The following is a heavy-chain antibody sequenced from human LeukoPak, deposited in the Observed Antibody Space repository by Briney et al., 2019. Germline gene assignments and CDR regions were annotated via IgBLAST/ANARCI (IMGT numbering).Heavy chain of an antibody. CDR1: GDSVSSNSVA. CDR3: ARQNGPFDY. V-gene: IGHV6-1*01. J-gene: IGHJ4*02. Sequence: SQTLSLTCAISGDSVSSNSVAWNWIRQSPSRGLEWLGRTYYRSKWYNDYAVSVKGRITINPDTSKNQFSLQLNSMIPEDTAVYYCARQNGPFDYWGQGTLVTVSS. D-gene: IGHD1-1*01. CDR2: TYYRSKWYN.